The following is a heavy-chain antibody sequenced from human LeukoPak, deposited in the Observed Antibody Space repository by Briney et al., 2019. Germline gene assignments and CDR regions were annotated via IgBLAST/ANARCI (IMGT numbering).Heavy chain of an antibody. Sequence: GGSLRLSCAASGFTFSSYGTHWVRQAPGKGLEWVAVISYDGSNKYYADSVKGRFTISRDNSKNTLYLQMNSLRAEDTAVYYCAKPFSTVTTPFDYWGQGTLVTVSS. CDR1: GFTFSSYG. V-gene: IGHV3-30*18. J-gene: IGHJ4*02. CDR3: AKPFSTVTTPFDY. CDR2: ISYDGSNK. D-gene: IGHD4-17*01.